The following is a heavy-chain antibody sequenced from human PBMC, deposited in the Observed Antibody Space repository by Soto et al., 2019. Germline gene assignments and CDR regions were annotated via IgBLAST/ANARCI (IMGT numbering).Heavy chain of an antibody. CDR3: ARGRRVASIHDAFES. CDR1: GYPFTSYG. D-gene: IGHD5-12*01. V-gene: IGHV1-18*01. Sequence: ASVKVSCKASGYPFTSYGISWVRQAPGQGLEWVAWISAYNGKRDTAQKFQGRVTMTLDTSTDTAHMELGDLTSADTAVYYCARGRRVASIHDAFESWGQGTKVTVSS. J-gene: IGHJ3*02. CDR2: ISAYNGKR.